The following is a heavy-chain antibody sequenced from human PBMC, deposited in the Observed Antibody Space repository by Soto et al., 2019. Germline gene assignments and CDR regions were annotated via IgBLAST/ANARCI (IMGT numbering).Heavy chain of an antibody. Sequence: GGSLRLSCEVSGFTFSSHWMHWVRQGPGKGLVWVSYINSDVTRTTHADSVKGRFTISRDNAKNTLYLQMNSLRAEDTAVYYCARDVSYSRDGWGEGTTVSASS. D-gene: IGHD3-10*01. CDR1: GFTFSSHW. CDR2: INSDVTRT. J-gene: IGHJ6*04. CDR3: ARDVSYSRDG. V-gene: IGHV3-74*01.